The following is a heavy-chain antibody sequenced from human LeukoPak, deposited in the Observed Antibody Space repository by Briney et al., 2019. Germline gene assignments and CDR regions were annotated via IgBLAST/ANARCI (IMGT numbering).Heavy chain of an antibody. J-gene: IGHJ4*02. D-gene: IGHD5-24*01. CDR1: GFTFSSYA. CDR3: ARVGGRWLQLGNNFDY. CDR2: ISYDGSNK. V-gene: IGHV3-30-3*01. Sequence: GGSLRLSCAASGFTFSSYAMHWVRQAPGKGLEWVAVISYDGSNKYYADSVKGRFTISRDNSKNTLYLQMNSLRAEDTAVYYCARVGGRWLQLGNNFDYWGQGTLVTVSS.